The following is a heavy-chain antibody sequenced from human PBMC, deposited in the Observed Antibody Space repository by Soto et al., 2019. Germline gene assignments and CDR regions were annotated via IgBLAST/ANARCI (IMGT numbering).Heavy chain of an antibody. CDR2: INVGTDKT. V-gene: IGHV1-3*01. CDR3: AKCKGGWVPDF. D-gene: IGHD6-19*01. Sequence: QVQIVQSGAEVKKPGASVKVSCKASGYTFSSSAMHWVRQAPGQSLEWMGWINVGTDKTEYSRRLQGRVTITKDTSASTADMELSGLTSEDTAVYYCAKCKGGWVPDFWGPGTLVTVSS. J-gene: IGHJ4*02. CDR1: GYTFSSSA.